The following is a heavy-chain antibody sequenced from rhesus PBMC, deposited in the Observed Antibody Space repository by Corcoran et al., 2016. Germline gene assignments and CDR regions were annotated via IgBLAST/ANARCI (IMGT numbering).Heavy chain of an antibody. Sequence: EVQLVESGGGLVQPGGSLRLSCAASGFTFSSYGMSWDRQAPGKGLEWVSYISNGGGSTYYADSVKGRFTISRDNSTNTLSLQMNSLRAEDTAVYYCAKRDTVTVSFDYWGQGVLVTVSS. CDR2: ISNGGGST. CDR3: AKRDTVTVSFDY. CDR1: GFTFSSYG. D-gene: IGHD3-9*01. J-gene: IGHJ4*01. V-gene: IGHV3S5*01.